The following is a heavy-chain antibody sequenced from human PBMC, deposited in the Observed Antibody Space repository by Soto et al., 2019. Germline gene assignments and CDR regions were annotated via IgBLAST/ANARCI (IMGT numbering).Heavy chain of an antibody. V-gene: IGHV3-23*01. Sequence: EVQLLESGGGLVQPGGSLRLSCAASGFTFINYAMHWVRRPPGKGLEWVSSISGRGTESYYADSVKGRSTISRDNSRNTLSLQMNSLRAEDTAIYYCAKDGGVYSYELWGQGTLVTVSS. J-gene: IGHJ4*02. D-gene: IGHD5-18*01. CDR1: GFTFINYA. CDR3: AKDGGVYSYEL. CDR2: ISGRGTES.